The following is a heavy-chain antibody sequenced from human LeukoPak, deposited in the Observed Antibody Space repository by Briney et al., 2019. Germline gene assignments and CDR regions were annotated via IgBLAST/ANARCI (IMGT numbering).Heavy chain of an antibody. CDR1: GFTFSSYW. CDR2: IKQDGSEK. CDR3: ARYSGSYEVNYYYYYGMDV. J-gene: IGHJ6*02. Sequence: PGGSLRLSCAASGFTFSSYWMSWFRQAPGKGLEWVANIKQDGSEKYYVDSVKGRFTISRDNAKNALYLQMNSLRAEDTAVYYCARYSGSYEVNYYYYYGMDVWGQGTTVTVSS. V-gene: IGHV3-7*03. D-gene: IGHD1-26*01.